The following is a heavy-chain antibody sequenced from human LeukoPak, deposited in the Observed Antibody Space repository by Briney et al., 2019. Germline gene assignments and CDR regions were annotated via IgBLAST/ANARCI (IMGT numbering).Heavy chain of an antibody. D-gene: IGHD5-18*01. Sequence: PSETLSLTCAVYGGPFSGYYWSWIRQPPGKGLEWIGEINHSGSTNYNPSLKSRVTISVDTSKNQFSLKLSSVTAADTAVYYCASRPDEHTAMVTSDYWGQGTLVTVSS. V-gene: IGHV4-34*01. CDR3: ASRPDEHTAMVTSDY. CDR1: GGPFSGYY. J-gene: IGHJ4*02. CDR2: INHSGST.